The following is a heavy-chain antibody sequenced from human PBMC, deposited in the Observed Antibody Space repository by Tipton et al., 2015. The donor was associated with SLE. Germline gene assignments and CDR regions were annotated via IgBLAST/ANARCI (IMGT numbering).Heavy chain of an antibody. D-gene: IGHD2-15*01. CDR2: IYYSGST. CDR1: GGSISSHY. J-gene: IGHJ3*02. CDR3: ARVGNSSGGGVTDAFDI. Sequence: TLSLTCTVSGGSISSHYWSWIRQPPGKGLEWIGYIYYSGSTNHNPSLKSRVTISVDTSKNQFSLKLNSVTAADTAVYYCARVGNSSGGGVTDAFDIWGQGTMVTVSS. V-gene: IGHV4-59*11.